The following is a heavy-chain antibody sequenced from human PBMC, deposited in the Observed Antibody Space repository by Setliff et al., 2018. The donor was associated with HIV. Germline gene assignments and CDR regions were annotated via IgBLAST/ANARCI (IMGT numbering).Heavy chain of an antibody. J-gene: IGHJ4*02. CDR2: IYTSGST. Sequence: PSETLSLTCTVSGVSIRSDVYYWSWIRQPAGKGLEWIGHIYTSGSTNYNPSLKSRVTMSVDTSKNQFSLRLSSVTAADTAVYYCARLPRQLLKGAAAYFDYWGQGTLVTVSS. V-gene: IGHV4-61*09. CDR1: GVSIRSDVYY. D-gene: IGHD5-18*01. CDR3: ARLPRQLLKGAAAYFDY.